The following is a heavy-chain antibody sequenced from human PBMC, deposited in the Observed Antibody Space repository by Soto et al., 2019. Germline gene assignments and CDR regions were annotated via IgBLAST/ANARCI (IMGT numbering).Heavy chain of an antibody. CDR1: GFTFSTYA. V-gene: IGHV3-23*01. Sequence: EVQLLESGGGLVQSGGSLRLSCEASGFTFSTYAMGWVCQAPGKGLEWVSVINTRGDGTYYADSVRGRFTIYRDNSKNTLYLQTNSLRAEDTAVFFCAKMFNPTGGLSISLYYLDLWGQGTLVTVSS. D-gene: IGHD3-3*02. J-gene: IGHJ4*02. CDR2: INTRGDGT. CDR3: AKMFNPTGGLSISLYYLDL.